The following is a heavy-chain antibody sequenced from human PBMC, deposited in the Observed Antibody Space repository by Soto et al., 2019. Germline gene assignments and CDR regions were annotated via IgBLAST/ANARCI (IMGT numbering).Heavy chain of an antibody. V-gene: IGHV1-69*08. J-gene: IGHJ6*02. D-gene: IGHD3-16*01. CDR2: IIPILGET. CDR1: GTIFSSYT. Sequence: QVQLVQSGAEVKKPGSSVRVSCKASGTIFSSYTISWVRQAPGQGLEWMGRIIPILGETNSAQKFQGRVTLTADKSPNTAYMPLNSPRLEDPAVSYCARGLGGRMDDWGQGTTVTVSS. CDR3: ARGLGGRMDD.